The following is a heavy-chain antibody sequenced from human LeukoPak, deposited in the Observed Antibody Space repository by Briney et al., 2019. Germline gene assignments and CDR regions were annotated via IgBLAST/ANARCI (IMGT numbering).Heavy chain of an antibody. J-gene: IGHJ4*02. CDR1: GGSISSSSYY. D-gene: IGHD3-10*01. CDR2: IYYSGRT. V-gene: IGHV4-39*07. CDR3: ARDLYYYGSGSLADY. Sequence: SETLSLTCTVSGGSISSSSYYWGWIRQPPGKGLEWIGSIYYSGRTYYNPSLKSRVTISVDTSNNQFSLKLSSVTAADTAVYYCARDLYYYGSGSLADYWGQGTLVTVSS.